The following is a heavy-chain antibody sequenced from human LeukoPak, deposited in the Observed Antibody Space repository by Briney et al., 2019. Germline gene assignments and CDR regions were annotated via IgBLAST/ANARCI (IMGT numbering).Heavy chain of an antibody. D-gene: IGHD6-13*01. Sequence: GGSLRLSCAASGFTFSDYYMSWIRQAPGKGLEWVSYISSSGSTIYYADSVKGRFTISRDNAKNSLYLQMNSLRAEDTAVYYCARDAYSSSARAFDYWGQGTLVTVSS. CDR2: ISSSGSTI. CDR3: ARDAYSSSARAFDY. CDR1: GFTFSDYY. J-gene: IGHJ4*02. V-gene: IGHV3-11*01.